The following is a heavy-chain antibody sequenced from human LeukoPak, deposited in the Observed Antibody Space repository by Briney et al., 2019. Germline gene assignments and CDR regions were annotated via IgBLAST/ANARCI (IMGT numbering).Heavy chain of an antibody. CDR2: IGSYNGNT. V-gene: IGHV1-18*01. CDR1: GYTFTRYG. J-gene: IGHJ6*02. CDR3: ARDLSVVAGNYYYGMDV. Sequence: SSVKVSCQAFGYTFTRYGISWVGQARAQGLDWMGWIGSYNGNTNYAQKLQGRVTRNTDTSTSQAYMELRGLRSDDTAVYYCARDLSVVAGNYYYGMDVWGQGTTVTVSS. D-gene: IGHD6-19*01.